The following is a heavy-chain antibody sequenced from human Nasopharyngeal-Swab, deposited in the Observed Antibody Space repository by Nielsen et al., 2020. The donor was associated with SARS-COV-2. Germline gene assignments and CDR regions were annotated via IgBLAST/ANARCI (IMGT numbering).Heavy chain of an antibody. CDR2: IWYDGSNK. V-gene: IGHV3-33*01. CDR1: GFTFSSYG. D-gene: IGHD6-6*01. CDR3: TTQLGDAFDI. Sequence: GESLKISCAASGFTFSSYGMHWVRQAPGKGLEWVAVIWYDGSNKYYADSVKGRFTISRDNSKNTLYLQMNSLRAEDTAVYYCTTQLGDAFDIWGQGTMVTVSS. J-gene: IGHJ3*02.